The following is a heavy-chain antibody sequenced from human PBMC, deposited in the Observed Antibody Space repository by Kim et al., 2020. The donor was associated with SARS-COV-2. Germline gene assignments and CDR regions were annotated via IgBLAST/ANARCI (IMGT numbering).Heavy chain of an antibody. J-gene: IGHJ4*02. CDR3: ARGGSSWYSYFDY. V-gene: IGHV4-34*04. Sequence: NPSLKSQTTLQVATSKHQFSLELSSVPAADTAVYYCARGGSSWYSYFDYWGQGTLVTVSS. D-gene: IGHD6-13*01.